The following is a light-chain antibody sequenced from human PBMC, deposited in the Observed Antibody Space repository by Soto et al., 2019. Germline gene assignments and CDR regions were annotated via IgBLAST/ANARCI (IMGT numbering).Light chain of an antibody. V-gene: IGKV3-20*01. CDR2: GTS. CDR3: QQYGNSTIT. Sequence: EIVLTQSPGTLSLSPGERATLSCRASQSVSSSYLGWYQQKHGQAPRLLMYGTSSRATGIPDRFSGSVSGTDGTLTISRLQKEDGSVYYCQQYGNSTITFGQGTRLEIK. CDR1: QSVSSSY. J-gene: IGKJ5*01.